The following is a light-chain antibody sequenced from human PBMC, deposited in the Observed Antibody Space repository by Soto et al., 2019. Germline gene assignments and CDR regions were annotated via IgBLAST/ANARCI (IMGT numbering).Light chain of an antibody. J-gene: IGKJ1*01. V-gene: IGKV1-5*03. CDR3: DKYNSYNPR. CDR1: QRISSW. Sequence: DIPITQSPPTLAASLWVVFPITSRASQRISSWWVWYQQKTGKVPKALIYKASSLESGVPSRFSGSGSGTEFFLTIRGMQPDEFACYYCDKYNSYNPRFGQGTKVDIK. CDR2: KAS.